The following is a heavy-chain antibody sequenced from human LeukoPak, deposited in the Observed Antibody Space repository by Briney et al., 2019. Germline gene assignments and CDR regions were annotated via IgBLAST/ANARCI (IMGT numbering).Heavy chain of an antibody. CDR3: ARHGSSWYYFDY. CDR2: IYYSGST. V-gene: IGHV4-39*01. D-gene: IGHD6-13*01. Sequence: SETLSLTCTVSGGSISSSSYYWGWIRQPPGKGLEWIGSIYYSGSTYYNPSLKSRVTLSVDTSKNQFSLKLSSVTAGDTAVYYCARHGSSWYYFDYWGQGNLVTVSS. CDR1: GGSISSSSYY. J-gene: IGHJ4*02.